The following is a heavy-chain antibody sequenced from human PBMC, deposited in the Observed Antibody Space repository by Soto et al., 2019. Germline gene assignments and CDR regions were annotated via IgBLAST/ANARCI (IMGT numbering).Heavy chain of an antibody. CDR3: ARPGLYSSSSRGMDV. CDR2: INPSADST. V-gene: IGHV1-46*01. Sequence: QVQLVQSGAEVKKPGASVKVSCKASGYTFISYYMHWVRQAPGQGLEWMGIINPSADSTSYAQKFQGRVTMTRDTSTSTVYMELRSPRSEDTAVYYCARPGLYSSSSRGMDVWGQGTTVTVSS. CDR1: GYTFISYY. D-gene: IGHD6-6*01. J-gene: IGHJ6*02.